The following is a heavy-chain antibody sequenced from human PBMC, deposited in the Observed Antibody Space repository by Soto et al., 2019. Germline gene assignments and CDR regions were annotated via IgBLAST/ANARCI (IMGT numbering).Heavy chain of an antibody. CDR3: ARVASREAFDV. V-gene: IGHV4-59*01. CDR1: GGSMTSYY. J-gene: IGHJ3*01. Sequence: QVQLQESGLGLVRPSETLSLTCTVSGGSMTSYYWGWIRKPPGKGLEWIGHIYYSAKTYSNPSLRGRLTMSIDPSKNQFSLKLSSVAAADTALYYCARVASREAFDVWGQGTMVSVSS. CDR2: IYYSAKT.